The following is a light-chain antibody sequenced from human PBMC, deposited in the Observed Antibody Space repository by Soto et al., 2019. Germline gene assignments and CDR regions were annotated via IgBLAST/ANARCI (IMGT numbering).Light chain of an antibody. CDR2: AAS. V-gene: IGKV1-9*01. J-gene: IGKJ3*01. CDR3: QQFNSAPFT. Sequence: DIQLTQSPSFLSASVGDRVTITCRASQGITNDLAWYQQKPGQAPKLLIYAASSLQRGVPSTFSGSGFGTEFTLTISSLQTEDFATYFCQQFNSAPFTFGPGNTVDFK. CDR1: QGITND.